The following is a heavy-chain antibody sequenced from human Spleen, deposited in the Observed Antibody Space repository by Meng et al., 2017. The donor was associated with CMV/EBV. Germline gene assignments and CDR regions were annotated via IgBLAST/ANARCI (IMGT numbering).Heavy chain of an antibody. Sequence: ASVKVSCKASGYTFTGYYMHWVRQAPGQGLEWMGWINPNSGGTNYAQKFQGRVTMTRDTSISTAYMELSRLRSDDTAVYYCARGRNFWSGYYKAPRAEYFQHWGQGTLVTVSS. CDR2: INPNSGGT. J-gene: IGHJ1*01. V-gene: IGHV1-2*02. D-gene: IGHD3-3*01. CDR1: GYTFTGYY. CDR3: ARGRNFWSGYYKAPRAEYFQH.